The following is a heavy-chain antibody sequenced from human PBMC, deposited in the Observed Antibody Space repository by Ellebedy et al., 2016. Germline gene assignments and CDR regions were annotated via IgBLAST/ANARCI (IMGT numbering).Heavy chain of an antibody. Sequence: GGSLRLSCAASGFTFSSYGMDWVRQAPGKGLEWVAGIWYDGTNKYYADSVKGRFTISRDNSKNTLYLQMNSLRAEDTAVFYCARDRSRTMIALAYWGQGTLVTVSS. D-gene: IGHD3-22*01. CDR3: ARDRSRTMIALAY. CDR2: IWYDGTNK. J-gene: IGHJ4*02. CDR1: GFTFSSYG. V-gene: IGHV3-33*01.